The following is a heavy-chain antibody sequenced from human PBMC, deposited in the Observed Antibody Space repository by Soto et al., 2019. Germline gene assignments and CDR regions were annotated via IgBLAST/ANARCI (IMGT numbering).Heavy chain of an antibody. CDR1: GGSISSSSYY. Sequence: QLQLQESGPGLVKPSETLSLTCTVSGGSISSSSYYWGWIRQPPGKGLEWIGSIYYSGSTYYNRSPTRRMTISVDTSKNQVSLKLSSVTAADTAVYYCALNGPYYYGSGSFDYWGQGTLVTVSS. CDR3: ALNGPYYYGSGSFDY. J-gene: IGHJ4*02. V-gene: IGHV4-39*01. D-gene: IGHD3-10*01. CDR2: IYYSGST.